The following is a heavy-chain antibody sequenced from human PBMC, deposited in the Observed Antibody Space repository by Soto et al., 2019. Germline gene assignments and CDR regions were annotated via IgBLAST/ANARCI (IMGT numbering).Heavy chain of an antibody. V-gene: IGHV4-30-2*01. CDR3: ARDRWAAVDTTWLDP. Sequence: SETLFLTCAVSGGSISSGGCSWSWIRQPPGKGLEWIGYIYHSGSTYYNPSLKSRFTISGDSAKNSLILQMNSLRPEDSAVYYCARDRWAAVDTTWLDPWGQGTLVTVSS. D-gene: IGHD6-13*01. CDR2: IYHSGST. CDR1: GGSISSGGCS. J-gene: IGHJ5*02.